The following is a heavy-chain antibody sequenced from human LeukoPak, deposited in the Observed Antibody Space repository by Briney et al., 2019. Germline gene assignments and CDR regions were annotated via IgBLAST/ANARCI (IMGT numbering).Heavy chain of an antibody. D-gene: IGHD3-3*01. CDR1: GFIFSDYY. CDR3: ARTVTYDFWSGYYFDY. J-gene: IGHJ4*02. V-gene: IGHV3-11*01. CDR2: ISGSGGSI. Sequence: PGGSLRLSCAASGFIFSDYYMTWLRQAPGEGLEWLSYISGSGGSIYYTDSVKGRFTITRDNAKNSLYLQTNSLRAEDTAVYYCARTVTYDFWSGYYFDYWGQGTLVTVSS.